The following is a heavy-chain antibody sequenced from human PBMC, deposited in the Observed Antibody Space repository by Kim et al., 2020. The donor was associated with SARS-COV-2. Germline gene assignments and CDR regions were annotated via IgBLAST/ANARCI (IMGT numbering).Heavy chain of an antibody. V-gene: IGHV3-53*01. Sequence: GGSLRLSCAASGFTVSSNYMTWVRQAPGKGLEWVSVIYSGGSTYYADSVKGRFTISRDNSKNTLYLQMNSLRAEDTAVYYCARDLGDSYGVAFDIWGQGTMVTVSS. CDR2: IYSGGST. J-gene: IGHJ3*02. CDR3: ARDLGDSYGVAFDI. D-gene: IGHD5-18*01. CDR1: GFTVSSNY.